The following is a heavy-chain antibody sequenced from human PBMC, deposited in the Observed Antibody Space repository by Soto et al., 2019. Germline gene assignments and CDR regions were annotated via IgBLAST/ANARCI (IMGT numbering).Heavy chain of an antibody. Sequence: PSETLSLTCTVSGGSISSSSYYWGWIRQPPGKGLEWIGSIYYSGSTYYNPSLKSRVTISVDTSKNQFSLKLSSVTAADTAVYYCAADPEFGYYYDSSGPPWGQGTLVTVSS. CDR1: GGSISSSSYY. CDR3: AADPEFGYYYDSSGPP. D-gene: IGHD3-22*01. CDR2: IYYSGST. V-gene: IGHV4-39*01. J-gene: IGHJ5*02.